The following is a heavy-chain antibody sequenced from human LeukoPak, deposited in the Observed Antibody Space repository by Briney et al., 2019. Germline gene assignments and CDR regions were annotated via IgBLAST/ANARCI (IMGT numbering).Heavy chain of an antibody. Sequence: GGSLRLSCAASGFTFSSYSMNWVRQAPGKGLEWVSSISSSSSYIYYADSVKGRFTISRDNAKNSLYLQMNSLRAEDTAVYYYARRFAAAGSTYYYYYGMDVWGQGTTVTVSS. V-gene: IGHV3-21*01. J-gene: IGHJ6*02. D-gene: IGHD6-13*01. CDR2: ISSSSSYI. CDR1: GFTFSSYS. CDR3: ARRFAAAGSTYYYYYGMDV.